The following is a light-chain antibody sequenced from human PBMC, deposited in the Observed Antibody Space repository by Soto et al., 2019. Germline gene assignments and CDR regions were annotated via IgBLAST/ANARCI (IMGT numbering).Light chain of an antibody. Sequence: SYELTQPLSVSVSPGQTAGITCSGDKLETKYVAWYQRRPGQSPILVMYQNDKRPSGIPERFSGSNSVNTATLTIRGAQAMDEADYYCQAWDSGPYIFGAGTKGTVL. CDR2: QND. V-gene: IGLV3-1*01. J-gene: IGLJ1*01. CDR1: KLETKY. CDR3: QAWDSGPYI.